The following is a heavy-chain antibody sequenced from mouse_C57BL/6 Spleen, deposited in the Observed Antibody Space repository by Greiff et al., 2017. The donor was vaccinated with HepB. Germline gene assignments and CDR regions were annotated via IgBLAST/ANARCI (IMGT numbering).Heavy chain of an antibody. CDR3: ARKDYDDYFDY. CDR1: GYTFTSYW. J-gene: IGHJ2*01. D-gene: IGHD2-4*01. Sequence: QVQLQQPGAELVKPGASVKLSCKASGYTFTSYWMHWVKQRPGQGLEWIGMIHPNSGSTNYNEKFKSKATLTVDKSSSTAYMPLSSLTSEDSAVYYCARKDYDDYFDYWGQGTTLTVSS. CDR2: IHPNSGST. V-gene: IGHV1-64*01.